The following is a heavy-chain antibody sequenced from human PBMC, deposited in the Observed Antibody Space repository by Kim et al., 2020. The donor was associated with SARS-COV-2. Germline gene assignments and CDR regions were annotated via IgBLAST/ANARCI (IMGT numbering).Heavy chain of an antibody. CDR3: TRTDY. CDR2: IRSKAYGGTT. CDR1: GFTFGDYD. Sequence: GGSLRLSCTASGFTFGDYDMSWVRQAPGKGLEWVGFIRSKAYGGTTEYAAAVKGRFTISRDDSKSIAYLQMNSLKTEDSAVYYWTRTDYWGQGTLVTVSS. J-gene: IGHJ4*02. V-gene: IGHV3-49*04.